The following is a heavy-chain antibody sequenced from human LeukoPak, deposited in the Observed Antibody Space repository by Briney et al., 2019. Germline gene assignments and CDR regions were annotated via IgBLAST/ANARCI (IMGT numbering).Heavy chain of an antibody. V-gene: IGHV4-39*01. J-gene: IGHJ3*02. D-gene: IGHD3-10*01. Sequence: GSLRLSCAASGFTFTSYAMSGVRQPPGKGLEWIGSIYYSGSTYYNPSLKSRVTISVDTSKNQFSLKLSSVTAADTAVYYCARSSPMVRGVIGAFDIWGQGTMVTVSS. CDR1: GFTFTSYA. CDR3: ARSSPMVRGVIGAFDI. CDR2: IYYSGST.